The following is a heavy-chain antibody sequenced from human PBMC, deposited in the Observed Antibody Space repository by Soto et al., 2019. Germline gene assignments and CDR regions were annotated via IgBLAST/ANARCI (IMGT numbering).Heavy chain of an antibody. D-gene: IGHD4-4*01. J-gene: IGHJ2*01. Sequence: QVQLQESGPGLVKPSETLSLTCTVSGGSISDYYWSWIRQPPGTGLEWIGYIYYSGSTNDNPSLKSRVTISEDMSKNQFSLRLSSVTASDTAVYYCARVDTTGWYFDLWGSGTLVTVAS. CDR2: IYYSGST. CDR3: ARVDTTGWYFDL. V-gene: IGHV4-59*01. CDR1: GGSISDYY.